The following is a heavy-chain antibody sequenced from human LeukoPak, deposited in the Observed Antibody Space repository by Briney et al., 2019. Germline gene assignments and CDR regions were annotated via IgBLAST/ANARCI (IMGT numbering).Heavy chain of an antibody. CDR3: AKGKFGGPFDVSDI. Sequence: GGSLRLSCAASGFTFSSFGMHWVRQAPGKGLEWVAVISSDGVNKYSADSVKGRFTISRDNSKNTLFLQMNSLRAEDTALFYCAKGKFGGPFDVSDIWGQGTTVTVSS. V-gene: IGHV3-30*18. CDR2: ISSDGVNK. CDR1: GFTFSSFG. D-gene: IGHD3-16*01. J-gene: IGHJ3*02.